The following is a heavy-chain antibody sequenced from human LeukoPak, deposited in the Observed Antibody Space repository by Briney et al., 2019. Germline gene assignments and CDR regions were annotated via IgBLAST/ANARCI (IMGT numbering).Heavy chain of an antibody. J-gene: IGHJ4*02. CDR1: GITFSSYG. D-gene: IGHD2-21*01. V-gene: IGHV3-23*01. CDR3: AKDQHATFDY. CDR2: ITGSGGST. Sequence: PGGSLRLSCAASGITFSSYGMSWVRQAPGKGLEWVSVITGSGGSTYYADSVKGRFTISRDNSKNTLYLQMSSLRAEDTARYYCAKDQHATFDYWGQGTLVTVSS.